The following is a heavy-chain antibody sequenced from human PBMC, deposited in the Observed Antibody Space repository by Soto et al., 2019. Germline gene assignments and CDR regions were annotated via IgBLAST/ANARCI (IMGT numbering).Heavy chain of an antibody. CDR2: ISGSGGST. J-gene: IGHJ4*02. V-gene: IGHV3-23*01. D-gene: IGHD3-10*01. CDR1: GFTFSSYA. CDR3: AKVRYYYGSGSYYNGRDYFDY. Sequence: GGSLRLSCAASGFTFSSYAMSWVRQAPGKGLEWVSAISGSGGSTYNADSVKGRFTISRDNSKNTLYLQMNSLRAEDTAVYYCAKVRYYYGSGSYYNGRDYFDYWGQGTLVTVSS.